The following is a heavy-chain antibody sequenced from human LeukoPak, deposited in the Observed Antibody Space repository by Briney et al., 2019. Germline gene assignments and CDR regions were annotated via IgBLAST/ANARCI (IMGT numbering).Heavy chain of an antibody. CDR3: ARVGAKLTGVGWYLDL. J-gene: IGHJ2*01. Sequence: SETLSLTCTVSGGSISTYYWSWIRQPPGKELEWIGYIYYSGSTNCNPSLKSRVTISVDTSKNQFSLKLSSVTAADTAVYYCARVGAKLTGVGWYLDLWGRGTLVTVSS. D-gene: IGHD3-9*01. V-gene: IGHV4-59*01. CDR2: IYYSGST. CDR1: GGSISTYY.